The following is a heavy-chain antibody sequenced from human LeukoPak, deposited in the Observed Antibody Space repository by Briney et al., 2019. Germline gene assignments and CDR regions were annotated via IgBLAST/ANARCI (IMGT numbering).Heavy chain of an antibody. CDR3: ARVYLERLTAGYFDH. D-gene: IGHD2-8*01. CDR2: ISDDGRHN. CDR1: GFTFSTYA. Sequence: GGSLRLSCAASGFTFSTYAMNWVRQAPGKGLEWVAVISDDGRHNYYADSVKGRFTISRDNSKSTLYLQMNSLRDDDSAAYFCARVYLERLTAGYFDHWGQGTQVTV. V-gene: IGHV3-30*04. J-gene: IGHJ4*02.